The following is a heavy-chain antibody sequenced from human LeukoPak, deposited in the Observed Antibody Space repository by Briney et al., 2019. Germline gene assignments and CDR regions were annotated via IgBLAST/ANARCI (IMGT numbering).Heavy chain of an antibody. V-gene: IGHV1-69*13. CDR1: GGTFSSYA. CDR3: ARDGYWCSSTSCYSYYYYYGMDV. Sequence: ASVKVSCKASGGTFSSYAISWVRQAPGQGLEWMGGIIPIFGTANYAQKFQGRVTITADESTSTAYMELSSLRSEDTAVYYCARDGYWCSSTSCYSYYYYYGMDVWGQGTTVTVSS. J-gene: IGHJ6*02. D-gene: IGHD2-2*01. CDR2: IIPIFGTA.